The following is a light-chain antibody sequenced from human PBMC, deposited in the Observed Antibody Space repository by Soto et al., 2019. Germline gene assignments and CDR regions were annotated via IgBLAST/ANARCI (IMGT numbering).Light chain of an antibody. V-gene: IGKV3-20*01. J-gene: IGKJ1*01. Sequence: EIVLTQSPGTLSLSPGEGATLSCRASQSVSTNFFAWYQQKPGQAPRLLIYGASTRATGIPDRFSGSGSGTDFTLTISRLEPEDFAVYYCQQYGRTSWTFGQGTKEEIK. CDR1: QSVSTNF. CDR2: GAS. CDR3: QQYGRTSWT.